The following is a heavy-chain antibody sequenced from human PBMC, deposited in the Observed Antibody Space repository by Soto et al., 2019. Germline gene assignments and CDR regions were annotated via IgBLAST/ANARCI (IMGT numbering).Heavy chain of an antibody. CDR1: GFTFSSYA. Sequence: ESGGGVVQPGRSLRLSCAASGFTFSSYAMHWVRQAPGKGLEWVAVISYDGSNKYYADSVKGRFTISRDNSKNTLYLQMNXXXXXXXXXXXXXXXXXXXXXXXXXXXXGQGTLVTVSS. CDR3: XXXXXXXXXXXXXXX. CDR2: ISYDGSNK. V-gene: IGHV3-30-3*01. J-gene: IGHJ4*02.